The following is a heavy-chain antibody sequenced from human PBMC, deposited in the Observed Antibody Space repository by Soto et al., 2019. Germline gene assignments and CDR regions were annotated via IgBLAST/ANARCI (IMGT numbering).Heavy chain of an antibody. CDR2: IYPGDSDT. CDR3: ARQVTNGLTLRYFDL. Sequence: EVQLVQSGAEVKKPGESLKISCKGSGYSFTTYWIAWVRQMPGKGLEWMGIIYPGDSDTTYSPSFQGQVTISVDKSIDTADLQWYSLEASDTAVYYCARQVTNGLTLRYFDLWGRGTLVTVSS. CDR1: GYSFTTYW. D-gene: IGHD2-8*01. J-gene: IGHJ2*01. V-gene: IGHV5-51*01.